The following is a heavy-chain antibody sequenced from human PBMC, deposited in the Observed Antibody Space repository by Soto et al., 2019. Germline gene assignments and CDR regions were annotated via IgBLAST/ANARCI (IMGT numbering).Heavy chain of an antibody. CDR1: GYNFTNYW. D-gene: IGHD2-8*01. CDR3: ARVIKPVLMPFDSYRYGLDV. V-gene: IGHV5-51*01. J-gene: IGHJ6*02. CDR2: MHPGDFDS. Sequence: GESLWSSCKGSGYNFTNYWIAWVRQRPGKGLEWMGIMHPGDFDSKYSPSFLGQVVISADKSTSTAYLLWRSLKASDTAIYFCARVIKPVLMPFDSYRYGLDVWGQGTTVTVSS.